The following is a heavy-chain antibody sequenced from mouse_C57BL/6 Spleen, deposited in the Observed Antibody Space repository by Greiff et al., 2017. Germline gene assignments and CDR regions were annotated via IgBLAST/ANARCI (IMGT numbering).Heavy chain of an antibody. V-gene: IGHV1-42*01. CDR2: INPSTGGT. Sequence: VQLQQSGPELVKPGASVKISCKASGYSFTGYYMNWVKQSPEKSLEWIGEINPSTGGTTYNQKFKAKATLTVDKSSSTAYMQLKSLTSEDSAVYYCARTPDYYGSRYFDVWGTGTTVTVSS. CDR1: GYSFTGYY. D-gene: IGHD1-1*01. J-gene: IGHJ1*03. CDR3: ARTPDYYGSRYFDV.